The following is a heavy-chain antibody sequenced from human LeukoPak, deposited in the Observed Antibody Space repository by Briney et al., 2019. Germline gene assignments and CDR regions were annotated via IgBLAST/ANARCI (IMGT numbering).Heavy chain of an antibody. CDR3: ALPSGYSEGAFDI. CDR1: GGTFSSYA. J-gene: IGHJ3*02. D-gene: IGHD5-18*01. Sequence: ASVKVSCKASGGTFSSYAFSWVRQAPGQGLEWMGGIIPIFGTANYAQKFQGRVTITADKSTSTAYMELSSLRSEDTAVYYCALPSGYSEGAFDIWGQGTMVTVSS. V-gene: IGHV1-69*06. CDR2: IIPIFGTA.